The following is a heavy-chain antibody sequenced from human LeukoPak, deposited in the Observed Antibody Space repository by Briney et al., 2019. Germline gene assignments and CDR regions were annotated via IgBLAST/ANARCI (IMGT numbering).Heavy chain of an antibody. V-gene: IGHV1-8*01. Sequence: ASVKVSCKASEYTFTSYDINCVRQATGQGLEWMGWMNPNSGNTGYAQRFQGRVTMTRNTSISTAYMELSSLTSEDTAVYYCARGLGAYRGNNFLNWFDPWGQGSLVTVSS. D-gene: IGHD5-12*01. CDR3: ARGLGAYRGNNFLNWFDP. CDR1: EYTFTSYD. CDR2: MNPNSGNT. J-gene: IGHJ5*02.